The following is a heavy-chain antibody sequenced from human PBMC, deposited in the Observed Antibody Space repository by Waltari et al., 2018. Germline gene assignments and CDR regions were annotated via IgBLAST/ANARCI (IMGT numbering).Heavy chain of an antibody. CDR3: ATDTSPPY. J-gene: IGHJ4*02. Sequence: QVQLVQSGAEVKKPGSSVKVSCKASGGTFGRFAISWVRQAAGEGLEWMGEIIPKIGASNYAQKFQGRVTITADDSTRIAYMEVSSLSFEDTAVYFCATDTSPPYWGQGTLVIISS. CDR2: IIPKIGAS. V-gene: IGHV1-69*01. CDR1: GGTFGRFA. D-gene: IGHD2-2*01.